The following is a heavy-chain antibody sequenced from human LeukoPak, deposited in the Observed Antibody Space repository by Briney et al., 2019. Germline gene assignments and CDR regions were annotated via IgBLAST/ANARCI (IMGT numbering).Heavy chain of an antibody. V-gene: IGHV4-34*01. D-gene: IGHD3-3*01. CDR3: ARHPRDLWSGYRYYYGMDV. J-gene: IGHJ6*02. CDR2: INHSGST. Sequence: PSETLSLTCAVYGGSFSGYYWSWIRQPPGKGLEWIGEINHSGSTNYNPSLKSRVTISVDTSKNQFSLKLSSVTAADTAVYYCARHPRDLWSGYRYYYGMDVWGQGTTVTVSS. CDR1: GGSFSGYY.